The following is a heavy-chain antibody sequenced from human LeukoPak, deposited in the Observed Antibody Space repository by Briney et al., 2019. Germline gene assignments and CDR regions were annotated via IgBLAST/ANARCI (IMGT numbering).Heavy chain of an antibody. CDR2: ISGGSDST. J-gene: IGHJ4*02. Sequence: GGSLRLSCAASGFTFSSYSMNWVRQAPGKGLEWVSGISGGSDSTYYADSVKGRFTISRDNSKNTLYLQMNSLRAEDTAVYYCAKVRFGRITIGNFDYWGQGTLVTVSS. D-gene: IGHD3-3*01. CDR1: GFTFSSYS. V-gene: IGHV3-23*01. CDR3: AKVRFGRITIGNFDY.